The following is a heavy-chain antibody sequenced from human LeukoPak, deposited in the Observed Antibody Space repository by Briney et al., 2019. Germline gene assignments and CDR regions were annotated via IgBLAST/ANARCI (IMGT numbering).Heavy chain of an antibody. Sequence: SETLSLTCAVYGGSFSGYYWSWIRQPPGKGLEWIGEINHSGSTNYNPSLKSRATISVDTSKNQFSLKLSSVTAADTAVYYCARGRVVATIAAAGTFDYWGQGTLVTVSS. V-gene: IGHV4-34*01. D-gene: IGHD6-13*01. J-gene: IGHJ4*02. CDR3: ARGRVVATIAAAGTFDY. CDR2: INHSGST. CDR1: GGSFSGYY.